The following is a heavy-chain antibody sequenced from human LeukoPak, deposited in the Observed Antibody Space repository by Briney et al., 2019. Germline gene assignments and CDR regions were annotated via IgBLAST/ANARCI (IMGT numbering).Heavy chain of an antibody. CDR2: ISAYNGNT. CDR3: ATTSNLGIAVADDYFDY. V-gene: IGHV1-18*01. Sequence: GASVKVSCKASGYTFTSYGISWVRQAPGQGLEWMGWISAYNGNTNYAQKLQGRVTMTTDTSTSTAYMELRSLRSDDTAVYYCATTSNLGIAVADDYFDYWGQGTLVTVSS. CDR1: GYTFTSYG. D-gene: IGHD6-19*01. J-gene: IGHJ4*02.